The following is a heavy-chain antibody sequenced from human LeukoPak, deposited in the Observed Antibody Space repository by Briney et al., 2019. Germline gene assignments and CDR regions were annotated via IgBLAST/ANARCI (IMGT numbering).Heavy chain of an antibody. D-gene: IGHD2-21*01. V-gene: IGHV1-2*02. CDR3: ARYMIAGTPYYYYYGMDV. J-gene: IGHJ6*02. Sequence: PEASVKVSCKASGYTFTGYYMHWVRQAPGQGLEWMGWINPNSGGTNYAQKFQGRVTMTRDTSISTAYMELSRLRSDDTAVYYCARYMIAGTPYYYYYGMDVWGQGTTVTVSS. CDR1: GYTFTGYY. CDR2: INPNSGGT.